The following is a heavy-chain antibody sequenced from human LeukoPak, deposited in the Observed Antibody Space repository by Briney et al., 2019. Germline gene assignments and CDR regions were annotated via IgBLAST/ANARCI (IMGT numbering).Heavy chain of an antibody. Sequence: GRSLKLSCAASGFTFSSYAMHRVRQAPGKGLKWVAVISYDGSNKYYADSVKGRFTISRDNSQNTLYLQMNSLRAEDTAVYYCASAYGREAFGSGSYNDYWGQGTLVTVSS. D-gene: IGHD3-10*01. CDR2: ISYDGSNK. CDR1: GFTFSSYA. J-gene: IGHJ4*02. V-gene: IGHV3-30*04. CDR3: ASAYGREAFGSGSYNDY.